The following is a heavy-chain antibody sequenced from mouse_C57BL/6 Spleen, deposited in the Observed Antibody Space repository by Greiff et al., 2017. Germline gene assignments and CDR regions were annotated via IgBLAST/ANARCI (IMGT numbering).Heavy chain of an antibody. V-gene: IGHV5-6*01. D-gene: IGHD1-1*01. CDR3: ARHPLYYGSSYNYFDY. CDR2: ISSGGSYT. Sequence: EVKLMESGGDLVKPGGSLKLSCAASGFTFSSYGMSWVRQTPDKRLEWVATISSGGSYTYYPDSVKGRFTISRDNAKNTLYLQMSSLKSEDTAMYYCARHPLYYGSSYNYFDYWGQGTTLTVSS. J-gene: IGHJ2*01. CDR1: GFTFSSYG.